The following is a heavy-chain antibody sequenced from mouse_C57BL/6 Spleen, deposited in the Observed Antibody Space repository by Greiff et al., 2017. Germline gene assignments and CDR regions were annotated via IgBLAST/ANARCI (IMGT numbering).Heavy chain of an antibody. D-gene: IGHD4-1*01. CDR3: ARGGGAGTAGFAY. CDR2: ISDGGSYT. J-gene: IGHJ3*01. Sequence: DVKLVESGGGLVKPGGSLKLSCAASGFTFSSYAMSWVRQTPEKRLEWVATISDGGSYTYYPDNVKGRFTISRDNAKNNRYLQMSHLKSEDTAMYYCARGGGAGTAGFAYWGQGTLVTVSA. V-gene: IGHV5-4*03. CDR1: GFTFSSYA.